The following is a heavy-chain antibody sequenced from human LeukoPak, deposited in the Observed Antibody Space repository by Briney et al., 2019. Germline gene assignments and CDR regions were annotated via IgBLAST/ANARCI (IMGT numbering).Heavy chain of an antibody. CDR2: ISWNSGII. V-gene: IGHV3-9*01. J-gene: IGHJ4*02. D-gene: IGHD3-3*01. CDR1: GFSIEDFA. Sequence: GGSLRLSCTASGFSIEDFAMHWVRQVPGKGLEWVSGISWNSGIIDYADSVKGRFTISRDNAKNSLFLQMNSLRAEDTAVYYCAREPFWSGYFANLHFDYWGQGTLVTVSS. CDR3: AREPFWSGYFANLHFDY.